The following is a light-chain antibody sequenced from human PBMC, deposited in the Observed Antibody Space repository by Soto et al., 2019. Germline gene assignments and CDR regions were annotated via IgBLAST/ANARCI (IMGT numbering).Light chain of an antibody. V-gene: IGKV1-9*01. Sequence: DIPLTQSPSFLSASVGDRVTITCRASQGIGIYLAWYQQKPGKAPSLLIYASSTLQSGVPSRFSGSGSGTEFTLTISSLQPDDFATYYCQQLNNYPPAFGQGTRLEIK. J-gene: IGKJ5*01. CDR2: ASS. CDR3: QQLNNYPPA. CDR1: QGIGIY.